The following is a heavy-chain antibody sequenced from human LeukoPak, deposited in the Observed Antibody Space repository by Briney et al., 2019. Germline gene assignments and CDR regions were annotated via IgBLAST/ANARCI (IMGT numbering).Heavy chain of an antibody. D-gene: IGHD1-7*01. CDR2: ISYDGSNK. CDR3: AKNRVVFNWNYAYYFDD. Sequence: GRSLRLSCAASGFTFSSYAMHWVRQAPGKGLEWVAVISYDGSNKYYADSVKGRFTISRDNSKNTLFLQMNSLRPEDTAVYYCAKNRVVFNWNYAYYFDDWGQGTLVTVSS. CDR1: GFTFSSYA. V-gene: IGHV3-30*04. J-gene: IGHJ4*02.